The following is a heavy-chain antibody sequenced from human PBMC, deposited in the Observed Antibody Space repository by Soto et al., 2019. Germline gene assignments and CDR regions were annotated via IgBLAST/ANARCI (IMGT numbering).Heavy chain of an antibody. J-gene: IGHJ4*02. D-gene: IGHD3-3*01. Sequence: GGSLRLSCAASRFSVSDYAMTWVRQAPGKGLEWVSTIRDGDTRKDYADPVKGRFTISRDHSKNTVYLQMNSLRAEDTAVYYCAKDFGWPVYPHAPHFDSWGQGTLVTVSS. V-gene: IGHV3-23*01. CDR1: RFSVSDYA. CDR3: AKDFGWPVYPHAPHFDS. CDR2: IRDGDTRK.